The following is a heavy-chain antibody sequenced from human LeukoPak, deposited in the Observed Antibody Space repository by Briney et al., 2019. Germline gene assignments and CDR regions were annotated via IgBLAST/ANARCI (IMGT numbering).Heavy chain of an antibody. J-gene: IGHJ4*02. D-gene: IGHD5/OR15-5a*01. CDR3: ARGIWSSHSVGYYFDF. CDR1: GYTFTGYY. CDR2: INAGNGNT. Sequence: ASVKVSCKASGYTFTGYYMHWVRQAPGQRLQWMGWINAGNGNTRYSQEFQGRVTTIRDTSASTVYMELSSLRSEDMAVYYCARGIWSSHSVGYYFDFWGQGTLVTVSS. V-gene: IGHV1-3*03.